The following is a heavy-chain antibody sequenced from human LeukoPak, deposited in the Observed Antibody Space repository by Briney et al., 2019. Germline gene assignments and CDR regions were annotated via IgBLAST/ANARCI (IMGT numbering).Heavy chain of an antibody. CDR1: GYIFTDYY. CDR2: INPNTGGT. D-gene: IGHD2-8*01. V-gene: IGHV1-2*06. J-gene: IGHJ4*02. Sequence: GASVKVSCKASGYIFTDYYIHWVRQAPGQGPEWMGRINPNTGGTDYVQKFQGRVTMTRDTSLSTAFMELSSLKSDDTAVYYCARVSYGNNATPFDFSRQGTLVTVSS. CDR3: ARVSYGNNATPFDF.